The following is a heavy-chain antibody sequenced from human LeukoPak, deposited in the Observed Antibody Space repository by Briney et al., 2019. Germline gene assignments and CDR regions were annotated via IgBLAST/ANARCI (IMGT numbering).Heavy chain of an antibody. CDR1: GGSISSGGYY. CDR2: IYDSGST. J-gene: IGHJ2*01. Sequence: PSETLSLTCTVSGGSISSGGYYWSWIRQHPGKGLEWIGYIYDSGSTYYKPSLRSRVTISGDTPKNQFSLKVTSVSDADTAVYYCASYGSCWYFDLWRRGTMVTVSS. D-gene: IGHD3-10*01. CDR3: ASYGSCWYFDL. V-gene: IGHV4-31*03.